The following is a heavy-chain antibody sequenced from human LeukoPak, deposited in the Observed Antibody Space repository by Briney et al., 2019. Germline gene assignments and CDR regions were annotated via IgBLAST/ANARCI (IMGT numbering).Heavy chain of an antibody. CDR1: GFSMSVYW. CDR2: IKQDGSER. V-gene: IGHV3-7*01. CDR3: ARALSVTGYYQGFDY. D-gene: IGHD3-9*01. Sequence: PGGSLTLSCEASGFSMSVYWMSWVRQAPGKGLEWVGNIKQDGSERNYVDSVKGRFTISRDNAKKSLYLQMNSLRAENTAVYYCARALSVTGYYQGFDYWGQGTLVTVSS. J-gene: IGHJ4*02.